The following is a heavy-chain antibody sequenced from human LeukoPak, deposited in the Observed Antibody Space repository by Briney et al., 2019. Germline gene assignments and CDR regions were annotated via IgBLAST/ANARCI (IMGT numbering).Heavy chain of an antibody. CDR3: ARGGYGAHMG. Sequence: PGGSLRLSCAASGFTFSSYWMHWVRQAAGKGLVGVAGINSYGSTPGYADSVQGRFTISRDNAKNTLYLQMNTLRAEDTAVYYCARGGYGAHMGWGQGTLVTVFS. CDR2: INSYGSTP. D-gene: IGHD4-17*01. CDR1: GFTFSSYW. J-gene: IGHJ4*02. V-gene: IGHV3-74*01.